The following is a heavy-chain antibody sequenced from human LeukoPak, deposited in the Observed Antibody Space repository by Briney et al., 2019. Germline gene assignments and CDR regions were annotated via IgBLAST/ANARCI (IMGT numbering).Heavy chain of an antibody. J-gene: IGHJ4*02. D-gene: IGHD6-6*01. CDR2: ISYDGSNK. CDR3: AKDRALPPKSGGDY. Sequence: PGGSLRLSCAASGFTFSSYAMHWVRQAPGKGLEWVAVISYDGSNKYYADSVKGRFTISRDNSKNTLYLQMNSLRAEDTAVYYCAKDRALPPKSGGDYWGQGTLVTVSS. CDR1: GFTFSSYA. V-gene: IGHV3-30*04.